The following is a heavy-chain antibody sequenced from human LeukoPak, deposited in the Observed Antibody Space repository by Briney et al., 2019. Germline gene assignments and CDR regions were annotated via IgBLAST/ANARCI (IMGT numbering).Heavy chain of an antibody. J-gene: IGHJ5*02. CDR1: GFTVSSNY. D-gene: IGHD6-13*01. CDR3: AKAGLSSSWYDAGWFDP. CDR2: IYSGGST. Sequence: SGGSLRLSCAASGFTVSSNYMSWVRQAPGKGLEWVSVIYSGGSTYYADSVKGRFTISRDNSKNTLYLQMDSLRAEDTAVYYCAKAGLSSSWYDAGWFDPWGQGTLVTVSS. V-gene: IGHV3-53*01.